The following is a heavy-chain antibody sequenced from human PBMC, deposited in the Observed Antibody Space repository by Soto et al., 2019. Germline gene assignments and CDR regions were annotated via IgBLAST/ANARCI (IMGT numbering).Heavy chain of an antibody. CDR1: GFTFSSYA. V-gene: IGHV3-30-3*01. CDR2: ISYDGSNK. J-gene: IGHJ6*02. CDR3: ARDPYSSSWYEEFCGNYYFYSGMDV. D-gene: IGHD6-13*01. Sequence: LRLSCAASGFTFSSYAIHWVRQAPGKGLEWVAVISYDGSNKYYADSVKGRFTISRDNSKNTLYLQMNSLRAEDTAAYYCARDPYSSSWYEEFCGNYYFYSGMDVWGQGTTVTVSS.